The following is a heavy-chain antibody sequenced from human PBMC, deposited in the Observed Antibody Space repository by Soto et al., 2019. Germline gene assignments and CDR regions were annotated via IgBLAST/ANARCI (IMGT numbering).Heavy chain of an antibody. D-gene: IGHD3-16*01. V-gene: IGHV4-59*01. CDR1: GGSLSRFF. Sequence: SEPLYLTCTVSGGSLSRFFWCWIRQPPGNGLEWIGYIYYSGSTNYNPSLKSRFTISVDTSKNHFSLKLISVTSADTAVYYCARRYGGNFDYWGQGTLVTVS. CDR2: IYYSGST. J-gene: IGHJ4*02. CDR3: ARRYGGNFDY.